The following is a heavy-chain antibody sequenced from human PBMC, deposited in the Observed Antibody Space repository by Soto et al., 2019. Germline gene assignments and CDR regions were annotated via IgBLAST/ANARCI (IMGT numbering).Heavy chain of an antibody. V-gene: IGHV3-11*01. J-gene: IGHJ5*02. CDR2: ISDSGSSI. CDR3: ARDTAFIASGLFNP. Sequence: WGSLRLSCVASGFTFNDYYMTGVRQAPGKGLEWISHISDSGSSIYYADSVKGRFTISRDNAMNSLYLHMNNLRAEDTAVYYCARDTAFIASGLFNPWGQGTLVTVSS. D-gene: IGHD3-22*01. CDR1: GFTFNDYY.